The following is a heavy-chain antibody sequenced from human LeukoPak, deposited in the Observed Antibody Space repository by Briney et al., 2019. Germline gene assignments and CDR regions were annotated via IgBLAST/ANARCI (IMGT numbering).Heavy chain of an antibody. V-gene: IGHV3-21*01. CDR1: GFTFSSYS. D-gene: IGHD6-13*01. CDR2: ISSSSSYI. J-gene: IGHJ4*02. Sequence: GGSLRLSCAASGFTFSSYSMNWVRQAPGKGLEWVSSISSSSSYIYYADSVKGRFTISRDNAKNSLYPQMNSLRAEDTAVYYCARDRGSSWYWRAYYFDYWGQGTLVTVSS. CDR3: ARDRGSSWYWRAYYFDY.